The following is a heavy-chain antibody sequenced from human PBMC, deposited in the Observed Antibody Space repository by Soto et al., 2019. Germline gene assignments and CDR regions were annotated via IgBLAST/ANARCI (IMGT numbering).Heavy chain of an antibody. CDR1: GGSISSYY. J-gene: IGHJ5*02. Sequence: PSETLSLTCTVSGGSISSYYWSWIRQPPGKGLEWIGYIYYSGSTNYNPSLKSRVTISVDTSKNQFSLKLSSVTAADTAVYYCASSLEMTINWFDPWGQGTLVTVSS. D-gene: IGHD4-17*01. CDR2: IYYSGST. V-gene: IGHV4-59*01. CDR3: ASSLEMTINWFDP.